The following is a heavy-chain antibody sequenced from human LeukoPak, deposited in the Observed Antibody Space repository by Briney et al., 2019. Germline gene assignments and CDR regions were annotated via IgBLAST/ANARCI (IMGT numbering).Heavy chain of an antibody. D-gene: IGHD3-3*01. J-gene: IGHJ4*02. CDR2: ISGSGGSA. V-gene: IGHV3-23*01. Sequence: GGSLRLSCAASGFTFSSYAMSWVRQAPGKGLEWVSAISGSGGSAYYADSVKGRFTISRDNSKNTLYLQMNSLRAEDTAVYYCAKGSAYDFWSGYHPFVYWGQGILVTVSS. CDR1: GFTFSSYA. CDR3: AKGSAYDFWSGYHPFVY.